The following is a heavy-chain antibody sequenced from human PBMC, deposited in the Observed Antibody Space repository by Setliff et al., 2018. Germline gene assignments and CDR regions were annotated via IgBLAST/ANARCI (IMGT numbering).Heavy chain of an antibody. D-gene: IGHD3-3*01. J-gene: IGHJ5*02. CDR3: ARGPLHYDFWSGYYTVSWFDP. V-gene: IGHV7-4-1*02. CDR2: INTNTGNP. Sequence: ASVKVSCKASGYTFTSYAMNWVRQAPGQGLEWMGWINTNTGNPTYAQGFTGRLVFSLGTSVGTAYLQISSLKAEDTAVYYCARGPLHYDFWSGYYTVSWFDPWGQGTLVTVSS. CDR1: GYTFTSYA.